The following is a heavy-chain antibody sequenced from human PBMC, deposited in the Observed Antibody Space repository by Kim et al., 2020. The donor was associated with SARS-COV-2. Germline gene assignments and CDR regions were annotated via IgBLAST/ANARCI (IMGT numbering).Heavy chain of an antibody. CDR1: GFTFSSYA. J-gene: IGHJ4*02. D-gene: IGHD6-19*01. CDR3: AKDSNHLSSGWSFDY. V-gene: IGHV3-23*01. Sequence: GGSLRLSCAASGFTFSSYAMSWVRQAPGKGLEWVSAISGSGGSTYYADSVKGRFTISRDNSKNTLYLQMNSLRAEDTAVYYCAKDSNHLSSGWSFDYWGQGTLVTVSS. CDR2: ISGSGGST.